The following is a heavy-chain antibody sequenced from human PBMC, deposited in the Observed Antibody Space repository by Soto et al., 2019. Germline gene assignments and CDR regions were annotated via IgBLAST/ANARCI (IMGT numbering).Heavy chain of an antibody. Sequence: SETLSLTCTVSGGSISSDDYYWSWIRQPPGKGLEWIGYIYYSGNTNYNPSLKSRITISVDTSKNQFSLKLSSVTAADTAVYYCARVGTPYYFDSSGATDYWGQGTLVTVSS. J-gene: IGHJ4*02. CDR3: ARVGTPYYFDSSGATDY. V-gene: IGHV4-30-4*01. CDR1: GGSISSDDYY. D-gene: IGHD3-22*01. CDR2: IYYSGNT.